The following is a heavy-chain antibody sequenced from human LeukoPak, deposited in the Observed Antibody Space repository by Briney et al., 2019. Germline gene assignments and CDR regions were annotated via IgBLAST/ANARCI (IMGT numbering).Heavy chain of an antibody. CDR2: IYYPGST. V-gene: IGHV4-59*08. Sequence: PTDTLSLTCSVSGGSISRLNWSWIRQPPGKGLVGIGYIYYPGSTNSNPSLRGRVTMFVDMSKNQFSLRLSSVTAADTAVYYCARHRAYSSSSPFDYWGQGTLVTVSS. CDR1: GGSISRLN. J-gene: IGHJ4*02. CDR3: ARHRAYSSSSPFDY. D-gene: IGHD6-6*01.